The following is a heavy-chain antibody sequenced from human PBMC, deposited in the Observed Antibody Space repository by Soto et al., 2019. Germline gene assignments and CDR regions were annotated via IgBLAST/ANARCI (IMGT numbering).Heavy chain of an antibody. J-gene: IGHJ3*02. Sequence: ASVKVSCKASGGTFSSYAISWVRQAPGQGLEWMGGIIAIFGKANYAQKFQGRVTITTDTSTSTAYMELRSLRSDDTAVYYCARVITWRPYYYGSGTYDAFDIWGQGTMVTVSS. CDR2: IIAIFGKA. CDR3: ARVITWRPYYYGSGTYDAFDI. CDR1: GGTFSSYA. D-gene: IGHD3-10*01. V-gene: IGHV1-69*05.